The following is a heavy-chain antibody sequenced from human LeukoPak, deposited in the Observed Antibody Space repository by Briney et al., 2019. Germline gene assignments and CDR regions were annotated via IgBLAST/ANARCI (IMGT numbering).Heavy chain of an antibody. CDR3: TTEGGATTR. V-gene: IGHV3-15*01. CDR1: GFTFSNAW. Sequence: PGGSLRLSCAASGFTFSNAWMSWVRQAPGKGLEWVGRIKSKTGGGTTDYAAPVKGRFTISRDDSKNTLYLQMNSLKTEDTAVYYCTTEGGATTRWGQGTLVTVSS. D-gene: IGHD1-26*01. J-gene: IGHJ4*02. CDR2: IKSKTGGGTT.